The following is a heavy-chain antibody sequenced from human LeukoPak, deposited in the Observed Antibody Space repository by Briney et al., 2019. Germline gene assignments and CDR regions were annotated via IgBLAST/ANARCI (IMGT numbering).Heavy chain of an antibody. Sequence: SETLSLTCTVSGGSISSGDYYWSWIRQPPGKGLEWIGYIYHSGSTYYNPSLKSRVTISVDTSKNQFSLKLSSVTAADTAVYYCAREPLGYYYYYYYMDVWGKGTTVTVSS. CDR1: GGSISSGDYY. V-gene: IGHV4-30-4*08. CDR3: AREPLGYYYYYYYMDV. CDR2: IYHSGST. D-gene: IGHD1-14*01. J-gene: IGHJ6*03.